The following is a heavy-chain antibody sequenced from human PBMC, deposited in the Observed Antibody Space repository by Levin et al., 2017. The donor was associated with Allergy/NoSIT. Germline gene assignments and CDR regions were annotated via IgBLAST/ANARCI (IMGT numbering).Heavy chain of an antibody. Sequence: GGSLRLSCTASGLSSDIYAISWFRQAPGKGLEWVGFIRSKPKGGTTEYAASVKGRFTISRDDSKSIAFLQMNSLKTEDTAVYYCCRGGYYDSSDYYLWAFDSRGQGTLVTVSS. CDR3: CRGGYYDSSDYYLWAFDS. V-gene: IGHV3-49*03. J-gene: IGHJ4*02. CDR2: IRSKPKGGTT. D-gene: IGHD3-22*01. CDR1: GLSSDIYA.